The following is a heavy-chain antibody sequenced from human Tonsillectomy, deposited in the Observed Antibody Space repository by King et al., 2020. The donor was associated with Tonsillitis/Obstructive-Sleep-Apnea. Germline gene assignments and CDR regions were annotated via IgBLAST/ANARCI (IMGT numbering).Heavy chain of an antibody. CDR2: INHSGST. J-gene: IGHJ6*03. CDR1: GGSFSGYY. D-gene: IGHD3-3*02. CDR3: ATVSRDDLHYYYYMDV. V-gene: IGHV4-34*01. Sequence: VQLQQWGAGLLKPSETLSLTCAVYGGSFSGYYWSWIRQPPGKGLEWIGEINHSGSTNYNPSLESRVTISVDTSKNQFSLKLSSVTAADTAVYYCATVSRDDLHYYYYMDVWGKGTTVTVSS.